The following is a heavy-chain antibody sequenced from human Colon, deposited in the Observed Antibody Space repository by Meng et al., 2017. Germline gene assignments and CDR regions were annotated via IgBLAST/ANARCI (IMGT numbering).Heavy chain of an antibody. V-gene: IGHV2-26*01. D-gene: IGHD3-22*01. J-gene: IGHJ4*02. CDR1: GFSLSNARLG. CDR2: IFSNDEK. CDR3: ARIDTSGINDY. Sequence: SGPTLVKPTETLTLTCTVSGFSLSNARLGVSWIRQPPGKALEWLAHIFSNDEKSYSTSLKSRLTISKDTSKSQVVLTMTNMDPVDTATYYCARIDTSGINDYWGQGTLVTVSS.